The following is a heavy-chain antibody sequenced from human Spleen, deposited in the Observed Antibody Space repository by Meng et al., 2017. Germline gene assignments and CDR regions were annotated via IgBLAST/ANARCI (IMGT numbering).Heavy chain of an antibody. J-gene: IGHJ4*02. D-gene: IGHD2-8*01. V-gene: IGHV4-59*08. CDR3: ARVDNGAY. CDR1: GGPIGSYY. Sequence: LRLSCTVPGGPIGSYYWTWIRQPPGKGLEWIGYMYNSGSTNYNPSLKSRVTISVDTSKNQFSLKLSAVTAADTAVYYCARVDNGAYWGQGTLVTVSS. CDR2: MYNSGST.